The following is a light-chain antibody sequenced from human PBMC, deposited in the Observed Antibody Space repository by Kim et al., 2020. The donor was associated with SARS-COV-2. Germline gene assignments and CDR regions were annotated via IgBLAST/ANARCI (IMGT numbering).Light chain of an antibody. CDR3: QPADSSGTYVV. CDR1: ALPKQY. V-gene: IGLV3-25*03. J-gene: IGLJ2*01. Sequence: PGQTARITCSGDALPKQYAYWYQQKPGQAPVLVIYKDSERPSGIPERFSGSSSGTTVTLTISGVQAEDEADYYCQPADSSGTYVVLGGGTQLTVL. CDR2: KDS.